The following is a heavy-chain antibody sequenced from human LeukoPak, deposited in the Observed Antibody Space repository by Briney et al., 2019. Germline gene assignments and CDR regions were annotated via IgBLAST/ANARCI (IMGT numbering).Heavy chain of an antibody. CDR1: GGSISSYY. CDR2: IYYSGST. J-gene: IGHJ4*02. D-gene: IGHD3-3*01. CDR3: ARHQIFGVVIGFFDY. Sequence: PSETLSLTCTVSGGSISSYYWGWIRQPPGKGLEWIGSIYYSGSTYYNPSLKSRVTISVDTSKNQFSLKLSSVTAADTAVYYCARHQIFGVVIGFFDYWGQGTLVTVSS. V-gene: IGHV4-39*01.